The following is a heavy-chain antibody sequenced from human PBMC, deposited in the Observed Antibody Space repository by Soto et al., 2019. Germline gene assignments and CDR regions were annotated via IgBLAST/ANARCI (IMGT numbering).Heavy chain of an antibody. CDR2: IIPIFGTA. Sequence: SVKVSCKASGGTFSSYAISWVRRAPGQGLEWMGGIIPIFGTANYAQKFQGRVTITADESTSTAYMELSSLRSEDTAVYYCARGIASGSYSGDYWGQGTLVTVSS. CDR3: ARGIASGSYSGDY. D-gene: IGHD1-26*01. J-gene: IGHJ4*02. V-gene: IGHV1-69*13. CDR1: GGTFSSYA.